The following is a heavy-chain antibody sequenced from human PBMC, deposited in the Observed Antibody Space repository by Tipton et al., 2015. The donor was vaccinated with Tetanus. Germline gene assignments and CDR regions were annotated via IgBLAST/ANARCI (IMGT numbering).Heavy chain of an antibody. CDR1: GVSISSNSYY. V-gene: IGHV4-39*07. J-gene: IGHJ5*02. Sequence: TLSLTCTVSGVSISSNSYYWGWIRQPPGKGLEWIGTVFHSGSTNYNPSLKSRVTISVDTSKNQFSLRLSSVTAADTAVYYCARAEAIFGVVIRFGWFDPWGQGTLVTVSS. D-gene: IGHD3-3*01. CDR2: VFHSGST. CDR3: ARAEAIFGVVIRFGWFDP.